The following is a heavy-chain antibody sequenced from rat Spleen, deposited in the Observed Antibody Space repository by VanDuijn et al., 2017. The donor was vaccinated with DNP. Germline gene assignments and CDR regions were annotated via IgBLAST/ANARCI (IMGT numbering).Heavy chain of an antibody. CDR2: ISYSGTT. V-gene: IGHV3-1*01. D-gene: IGHD1-5*01. J-gene: IGHJ2*01. CDR3: ARWNIGTSTLDY. CDR1: GHSITSNY. Sequence: EVQLQESGPGLVKPSQSLSLTCSVTGHSITSNYWGWIRKFTGNKMEWIGHISYSGTTSYHPSLKSRISITRDTSKNQFFLQLSSVTTEDTATYYCARWNIGTSTLDYWGQGVMVTVSS.